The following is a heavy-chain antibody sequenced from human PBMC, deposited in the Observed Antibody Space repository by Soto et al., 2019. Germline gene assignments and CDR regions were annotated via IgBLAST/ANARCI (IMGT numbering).Heavy chain of an antibody. D-gene: IGHD3-3*01. CDR1: VFFFSDYY. V-gene: IGHV3-11*01. CDR2: ISGTGDTT. Sequence: PVGSLRLSCESSVFFFSDYYMSWIRQAPGKGLETLCYISGTGDTTSYADSVKGRFTISRDNAKNSLFLHLNSLSAGDTAVYYCAIGGGQIYYSGMDVWGQRTTVTVSX. J-gene: IGHJ6*01. CDR3: AIGGGQIYYSGMDV.